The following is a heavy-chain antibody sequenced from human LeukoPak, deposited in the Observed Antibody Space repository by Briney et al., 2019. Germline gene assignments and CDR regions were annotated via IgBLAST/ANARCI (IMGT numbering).Heavy chain of an antibody. V-gene: IGHV3-21*01. CDR3: ARDGARWIVVVPAAIGDNWFDP. D-gene: IGHD2-2*01. J-gene: IGHJ5*02. CDR1: GFTFSSYS. Sequence: GGSLRLSCAASGFTFSSYSMTWVRQAPGKGLEWVSSISSSSSYIYYADSVKGRFTISRDNAKNSLYLQMNSLRAEDTAVYYCARDGARWIVVVPAAIGDNWFDPWGQGTLVTVSS. CDR2: ISSSSSYI.